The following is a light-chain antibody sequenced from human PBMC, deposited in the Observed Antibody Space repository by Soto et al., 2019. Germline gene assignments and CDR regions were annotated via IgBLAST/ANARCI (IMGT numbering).Light chain of an antibody. V-gene: IGKV1-39*01. CDR1: QSISSY. CDR2: AAS. J-gene: IGKJ4*01. CDR3: QQSYSTRLT. Sequence: DIQITQSPSSLSASVGDRVTITCRASQSISSYLNWYQQKPGKAPKLLIYAASSLQSGVPSRFSGSGSGTDFTLTISSLQPEDFATYYCQQSYSTRLTFGGGTKWIS.